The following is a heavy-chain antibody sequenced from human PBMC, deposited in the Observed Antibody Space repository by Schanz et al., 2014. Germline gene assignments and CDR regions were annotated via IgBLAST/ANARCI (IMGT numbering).Heavy chain of an antibody. Sequence: QVQLVQSGAEVKKPGASVKVSCKTSGYIFTNSYIHWVRQAPGQGLEWMGRILPNSGVANYAQRFRGRVTMTRDTSISTAYMELRGLQSDDASVYYCARGFQLAAFDYWGQGALV. CDR2: ILPNSGVA. CDR1: GYIFTNSY. V-gene: IGHV1-2*06. CDR3: ARGFQLAAFDY. J-gene: IGHJ4*02. D-gene: IGHD1-1*01.